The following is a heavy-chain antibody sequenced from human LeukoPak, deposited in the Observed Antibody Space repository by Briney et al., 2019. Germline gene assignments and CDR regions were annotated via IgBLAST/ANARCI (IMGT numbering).Heavy chain of an antibody. Sequence: PSETLSLTCTVSGGSISSSSYYWGWIRQPPGKGLEWIGSIYYSGSTYYNPSLKSRVTISVDTSKNQFSLKLSSVTAADTAVYYCARGMSSSWWRFDYWGQGTLVTVSS. V-gene: IGHV4-39*07. D-gene: IGHD6-13*01. CDR1: GGSISSSSYY. CDR2: IYYSGST. J-gene: IGHJ4*02. CDR3: ARGMSSSWWRFDY.